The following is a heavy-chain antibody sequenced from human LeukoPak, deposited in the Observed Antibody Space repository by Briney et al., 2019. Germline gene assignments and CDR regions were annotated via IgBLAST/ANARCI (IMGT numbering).Heavy chain of an antibody. CDR1: GFTFSSYA. Sequence: GGSLRLSCAASGFTFSSYAMSWVRQAPGKGMEWVSAISGSDGTTDYAVSVKGRFTIYRDNPKNTMYLQMNSLRGEDTAVFYCAKCSSVWPTSVDYWGQGTLVTVSS. D-gene: IGHD2-2*01. CDR3: AKCSSVWPTSVDY. J-gene: IGHJ4*02. CDR2: ISGSDGTT. V-gene: IGHV3-23*01.